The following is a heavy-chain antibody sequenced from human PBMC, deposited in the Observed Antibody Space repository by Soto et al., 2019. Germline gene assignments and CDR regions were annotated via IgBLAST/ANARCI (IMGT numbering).Heavy chain of an antibody. CDR1: GFTFTSYT. V-gene: IGHV3-48*01. CDR3: ARGGRGGLRGDY. J-gene: IGHJ4*02. Sequence: EVQLLESGGGLIQPGGSLRLSCAASGFTFTSYTINWVRQAPGKGLEWVSFISSSSSTIYYADSVKGRFTISRDNAKNSLLRQMKGVRAEDTAVYYCARGGRGGLRGDYWGQGTLVTVSS. CDR2: ISSSSSTI. D-gene: IGHD3-10*01.